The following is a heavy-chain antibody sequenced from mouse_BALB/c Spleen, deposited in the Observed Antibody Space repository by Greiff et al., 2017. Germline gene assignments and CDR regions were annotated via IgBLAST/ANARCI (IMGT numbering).Heavy chain of an antibody. Sequence: VQLHQSGAELVRPGTSVKVSCKASGYAFTNYLIEWVKQRPGQGLEWIGVINPGSGGTNYNEKFKGKATLTADKSSSTAYMQLSSLTSDDSAVYFCASMITGYYAMDYWGQGTSVTVSS. CDR1: GYAFTNYL. J-gene: IGHJ4*01. CDR2: INPGSGGT. CDR3: ASMITGYYAMDY. V-gene: IGHV1-54*03. D-gene: IGHD2-4*01.